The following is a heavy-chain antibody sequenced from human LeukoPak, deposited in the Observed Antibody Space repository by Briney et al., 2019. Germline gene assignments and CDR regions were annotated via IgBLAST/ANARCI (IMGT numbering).Heavy chain of an antibody. CDR2: INPNSGGT. V-gene: IGHV1-2*02. CDR1: GYTFTGYY. D-gene: IGHD3-3*01. Sequence: ASVKVSCKASGYTFTGYYMHWVRQAPGQGLEWMGWINPNSGGTNYAQKFQGRVTMTRDTSISTAYMELSRLRSDDTAVYYCARAARTIFGVVSNYYYGMDVWGQGTTVTVSS. J-gene: IGHJ6*02. CDR3: ARAARTIFGVVSNYYYGMDV.